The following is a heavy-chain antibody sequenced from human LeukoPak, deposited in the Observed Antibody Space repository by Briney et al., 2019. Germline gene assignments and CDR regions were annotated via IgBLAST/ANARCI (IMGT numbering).Heavy chain of an antibody. J-gene: IGHJ4*02. CDR1: GGSIISGSYY. D-gene: IGHD2-2*01. V-gene: IGHV4-61*02. CDR2: IYTSGST. Sequence: SETLSLTCTVSGGSIISGSYYWNWIRQPAEKGLEWIGRIYTSGSTNYNPSLKSRVTISVDTSKNQFSLKLSSVTAADTAVYYCAWIVVPTRGFDYWGQGTLVTVSS. CDR3: AWIVVPTRGFDY.